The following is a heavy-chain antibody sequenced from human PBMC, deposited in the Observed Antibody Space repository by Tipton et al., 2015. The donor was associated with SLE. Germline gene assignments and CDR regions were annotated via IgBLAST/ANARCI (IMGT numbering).Heavy chain of an antibody. V-gene: IGHV4-59*11. CDR1: GGSISSQY. J-gene: IGHJ3*02. Sequence: TLSLTCTVSGGSISSQYWSWIRQPPGKGLEWIGNIHSSGSTNYNRSLKSRVTIARDTSKNQFSLKLTSVTAADTAVYYCALRILVVGGEESDIWGQGTKVTVS. CDR2: IHSSGST. CDR3: ALRILVVGGEESDI. D-gene: IGHD2-15*01.